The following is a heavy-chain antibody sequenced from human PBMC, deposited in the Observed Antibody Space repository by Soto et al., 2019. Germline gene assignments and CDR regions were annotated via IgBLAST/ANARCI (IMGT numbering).Heavy chain of an antibody. Sequence: PSETLSLTCTVSGGSLSSSYLSLIRQSPGKGLEWIGYIYYSGSTNYNPSLKSRVTISVDTSKNQFSLKLSSVTAADTAVYCCAGVRDCGASASDYWRPGALVAVS. CDR2: IYYSGST. V-gene: IGHV4-59*01. D-gene: IGHD2-21*02. J-gene: IGHJ4*02. CDR3: AGVRDCGASASDY. CDR1: GGSLSSSY.